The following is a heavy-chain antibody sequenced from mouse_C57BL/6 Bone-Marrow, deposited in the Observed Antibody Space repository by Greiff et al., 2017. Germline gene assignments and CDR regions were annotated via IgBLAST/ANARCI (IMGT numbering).Heavy chain of an antibody. J-gene: IGHJ3*01. CDR1: GFNIKDYY. CDR2: IDPEDGDT. V-gene: IGHV14-1*01. Sequence: EVQLQQSGAELVRPGASVKLSCTASGFNIKDYYMHWVKQSPEQSLEWIGRIDPEDGDTEYAPKFPGKATMTADTSSNTASLQLRNLTSEDTAVSICIIDEDYGGFAYWGQGSLVSVS. CDR3: IIDEDYGGFAY. D-gene: IGHD1-1*02.